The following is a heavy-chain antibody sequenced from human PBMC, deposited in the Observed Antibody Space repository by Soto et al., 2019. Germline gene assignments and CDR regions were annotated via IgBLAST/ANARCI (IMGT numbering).Heavy chain of an antibody. CDR2: INHSGST. CDR1: GGSFSGYY. CDR3: ARFGFIAADP. V-gene: IGHV4-34*01. J-gene: IGHJ5*02. Sequence: QVQLQQWGAGLLKPSETLSLTCAVYGGSFSGYYWSWSRQPPGKGLEWIGEINHSGSTNYNPSLKSRVTISVDTSKNQFSLKLSSVTAADTAVYYCARFGFIAADPWGQGTLVTVSS. D-gene: IGHD6-13*01.